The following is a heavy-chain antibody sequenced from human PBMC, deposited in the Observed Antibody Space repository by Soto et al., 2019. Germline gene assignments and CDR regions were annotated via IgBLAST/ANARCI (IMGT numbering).Heavy chain of an antibody. CDR3: ARDSDTSGYYSIFDS. CDR2: IWSDGRNK. D-gene: IGHD3-22*01. CDR1: GSTFSTYG. J-gene: IGHJ4*02. Sequence: QVQLVESGGGVVQPGRSLRLSCAASGSTFSTYGIHWVRQAPGKGLEWVSVIWSDGRNKYYADSVKGRFTISRDNSKNTVYLEMNSLRAEDTAVYYCARDSDTSGYYSIFDSWGQGTLVTVSS. V-gene: IGHV3-33*01.